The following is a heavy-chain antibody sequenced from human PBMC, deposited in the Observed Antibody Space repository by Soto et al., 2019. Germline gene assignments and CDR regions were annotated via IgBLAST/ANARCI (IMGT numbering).Heavy chain of an antibody. Sequence: PSETLSLTCTVSGGSISSYYWSWIRQPPGKGLEWIGYIYYSGSTNYNPSLKSRVTISVDTSKNQFSLKLSSVTAADTAVYYCARGRGSSIAARSRWFDPWGQGTLVTVPS. CDR3: ARGRGSSIAARSRWFDP. J-gene: IGHJ5*02. D-gene: IGHD6-6*01. CDR2: IYYSGST. V-gene: IGHV4-59*01. CDR1: GGSISSYY.